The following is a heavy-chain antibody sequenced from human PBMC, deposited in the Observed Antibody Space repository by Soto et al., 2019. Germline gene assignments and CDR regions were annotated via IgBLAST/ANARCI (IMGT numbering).Heavy chain of an antibody. CDR1: GFTFSSYS. J-gene: IGHJ6*03. V-gene: IGHV3-48*01. CDR3: ARVGYSGYCSSTSCASYYYYMDV. CDR2: ISSSSSSTI. D-gene: IGHD2-2*01. Sequence: GGSLRLSCAASGFTFSSYSMNWVRQAPGKGLEWVSYISSSSSSTIYYADSVKGRFTISRDNAKNSLYLQMNSLRAEDTAVYYCARVGYSGYCSSTSCASYYYYMDVWGKGTTVTVSS.